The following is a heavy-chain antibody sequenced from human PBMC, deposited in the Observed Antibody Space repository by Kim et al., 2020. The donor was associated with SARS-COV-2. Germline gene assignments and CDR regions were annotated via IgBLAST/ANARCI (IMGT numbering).Heavy chain of an antibody. CDR3: ASSAANLYYYYYGMDV. Sequence: SLKSRVTISVDTSKTQFSLQLSSVTAADTAVYYCASSAANLYYYYYGMDVWGQGTTVTVSS. V-gene: IGHV4-34*01. D-gene: IGHD2-2*01. J-gene: IGHJ6*02.